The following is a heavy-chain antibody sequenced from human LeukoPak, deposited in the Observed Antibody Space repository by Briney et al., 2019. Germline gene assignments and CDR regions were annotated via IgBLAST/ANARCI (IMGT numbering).Heavy chain of an antibody. Sequence: GGSLRLSCAASGFTISSYAMSWVRQAPGKGLEWVSSISGSGGSTYYADSVKGRFTISRDNSKNTLYLRMNSLRAEDTAVYYYAKDPRYTSGYDPMWGQGTLVTVSS. CDR2: ISGSGGST. CDR3: AKDPRYTSGYDPM. D-gene: IGHD5-12*01. CDR1: GFTISSYA. V-gene: IGHV3-23*01. J-gene: IGHJ4*02.